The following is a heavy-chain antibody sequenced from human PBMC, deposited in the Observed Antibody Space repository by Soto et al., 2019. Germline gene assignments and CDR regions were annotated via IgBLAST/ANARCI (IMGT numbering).Heavy chain of an antibody. Sequence: ASLKVSCKASGYTFISFAIPWVRQAPGQSLEWMGWINAGNGNTKYSQKFQGRVTITRDTSASTAYMEVSSLTSEDTAVYYCARGGLGSRPIEYWGQGTLVPVSS. D-gene: IGHD3-16*01. CDR3: ARGGLGSRPIEY. CDR1: GYTFISFA. V-gene: IGHV1-3*01. CDR2: INAGNGNT. J-gene: IGHJ4*02.